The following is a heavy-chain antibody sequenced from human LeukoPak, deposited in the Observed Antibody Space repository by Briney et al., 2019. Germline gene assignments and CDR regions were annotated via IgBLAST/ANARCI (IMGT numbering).Heavy chain of an antibody. D-gene: IGHD3-3*01. J-gene: IGHJ3*02. CDR3: ARAPLGAIFAFDI. V-gene: IGHV4-34*01. CDR2: INHSGST. CDR1: GGSFSGYY. Sequence: TSETLSLTCAVYGGSFSGYYWSWIRQPPGKGLEWIGEINHSGSTNYNPSLKSRVTISVDTSKNQFSLKLSSVTAADTAVYYCARAPLGAIFAFDIWGQWTMVTVSS.